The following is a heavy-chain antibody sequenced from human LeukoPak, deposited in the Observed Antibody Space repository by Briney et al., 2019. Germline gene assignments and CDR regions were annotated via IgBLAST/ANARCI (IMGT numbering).Heavy chain of an antibody. Sequence: VASVKVSCKASGGTFSSYAISWVRQAPGQGLEWMGRIIPNLGIANYAQKFQGRVTITADKSTSTAYMELSSLRSEDTAVYYCARDPPVEMATTTPFDYWGQGTLVTVSS. V-gene: IGHV1-69*04. CDR2: IIPNLGIA. J-gene: IGHJ4*02. CDR1: GGTFSSYA. D-gene: IGHD5-12*01. CDR3: ARDPPVEMATTTPFDY.